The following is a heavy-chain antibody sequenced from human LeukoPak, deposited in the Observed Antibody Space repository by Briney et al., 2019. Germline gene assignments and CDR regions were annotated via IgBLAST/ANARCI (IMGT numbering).Heavy chain of an antibody. Sequence: GGSLRLSCAASGFTFSSYWIHWVRQAPGKGLVWVSRVNSDGSSTSYADSVKGRFTISRDNAKNTLYLQMNSLRAEDTAVYYCARAPGYSSGWYLGYWGQGNLVTVSS. CDR2: VNSDGSST. V-gene: IGHV3-74*01. J-gene: IGHJ4*02. D-gene: IGHD6-19*01. CDR3: ARAPGYSSGWYLGY. CDR1: GFTFSSYW.